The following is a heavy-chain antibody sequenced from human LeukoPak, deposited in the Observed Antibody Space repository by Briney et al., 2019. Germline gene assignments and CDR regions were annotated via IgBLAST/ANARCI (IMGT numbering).Heavy chain of an antibody. CDR2: IYYSGST. CDR3: ARLGRYYDILTGYYYGMDV. CDR1: GGSISSYY. D-gene: IGHD3-9*01. Sequence: SETLSLTCTVSGGSISSYYWSWIRQPPGKGLEWIGDIYYSGSTNYNPSLKSRVTISVDTSKNQFSLKPSSVPADDTAVYYCARLGRYYDILTGYYYGMDVWGQGTTVTVSS. V-gene: IGHV4-59*08. J-gene: IGHJ6*02.